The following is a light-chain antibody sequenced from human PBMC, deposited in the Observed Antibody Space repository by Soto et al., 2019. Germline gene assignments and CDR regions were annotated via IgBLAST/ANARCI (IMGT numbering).Light chain of an antibody. CDR1: QSVSSN. J-gene: IGKJ2*01. CDR3: QQYNNWPQT. Sequence: EIVMTQSPATLSVSRVERATLSCRASQSVSSNLAWYQQKPGQAPRLLIYGASTRATGIPARFSGSGSGTEFILTISSLQSEDFAVYYCQQYNNWPQTFGQGTKLEIK. V-gene: IGKV3-15*01. CDR2: GAS.